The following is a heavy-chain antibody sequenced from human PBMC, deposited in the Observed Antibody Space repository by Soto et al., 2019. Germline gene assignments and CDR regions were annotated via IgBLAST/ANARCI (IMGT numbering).Heavy chain of an antibody. Sequence: SETLSLTCSVSGDSSAAYYWNWIRQPPGKPLEWIGYFHNDKSTTYNPSLKSRASISVDSSKRQVSLKISSVTAADTAVYYCARDSTSWFLFDTWGQGVLVTVSS. CDR3: ARDSTSWFLFDT. J-gene: IGHJ4*02. CDR2: FHNDKST. D-gene: IGHD2-2*01. V-gene: IGHV4-59*01. CDR1: GDSSAAYY.